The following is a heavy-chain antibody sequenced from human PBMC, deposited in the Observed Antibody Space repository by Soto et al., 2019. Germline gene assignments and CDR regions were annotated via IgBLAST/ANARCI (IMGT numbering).Heavy chain of an antibody. CDR2: ISAYNGNT. CDR3: AEDPGYGDYEGDY. V-gene: IGHV1-18*01. J-gene: IGHJ4*02. CDR1: GYTFTSYG. D-gene: IGHD4-17*01. Sequence: QVQLVQSGAEVKKPGASVKVSCKASGYTFTSYGISWVRQAPGQGLEWVGWISAYNGNTNYAQKLQGRVTMTTDTSTSTAYMELRGLRSDETAVSSCAEDPGYGDYEGDYLSQGSLVTASP.